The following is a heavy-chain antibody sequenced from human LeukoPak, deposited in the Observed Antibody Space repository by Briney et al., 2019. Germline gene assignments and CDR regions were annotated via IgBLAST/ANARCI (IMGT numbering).Heavy chain of an antibody. J-gene: IGHJ4*02. Sequence: SETLSLTCVSMVGPSVVTTGAGSASPNPSLKSRVTISVDMSKNQFSLKLRSVTAADTAVYYCARLYGNYQNYFDYWGQGTLVTVSS. D-gene: IGHD1-7*01. CDR3: ARLYGNYQNYFDY. V-gene: IGHV4-34*01. CDR1: VGPSVVTT.